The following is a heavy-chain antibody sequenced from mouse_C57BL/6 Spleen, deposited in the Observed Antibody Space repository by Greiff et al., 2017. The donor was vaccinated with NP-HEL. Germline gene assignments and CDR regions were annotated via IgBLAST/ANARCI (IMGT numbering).Heavy chain of an antibody. CDR2: IWSGGST. J-gene: IGHJ2*01. Sequence: QVQLKESGPGLVQPSQSLSITCTVSGFSLTSYGVHWVRQSPGKGLEWLGVIWSGGSTDYNAAFISRLSISKDNSKSQVFFKMNSLQADDTAIYYCAREFYYYGSSLYYFDYWGQGTTLTVSS. V-gene: IGHV2-2*01. D-gene: IGHD1-1*01. CDR3: AREFYYYGSSLYYFDY. CDR1: GFSLTSYG.